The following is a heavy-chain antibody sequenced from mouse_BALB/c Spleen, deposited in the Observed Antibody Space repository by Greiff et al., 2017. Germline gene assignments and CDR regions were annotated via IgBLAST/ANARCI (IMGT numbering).Heavy chain of an antibody. J-gene: IGHJ3*01. CDR3: ASWGNSRFAY. CDR2: ISSGSSTI. CDR1: GFTFSSFG. Sequence: EVQLQQSGGGLVQPGGSRKLSCAASGFTFSSFGMHWVRQAPEKGLEWVAYISSGSSTIYYADTVKGRFTISRDNPKNTLFLQMTSLRSEDTAMYYCASWGNSRFAYWGQGTLVTVSA. D-gene: IGHD2-1*01. V-gene: IGHV5-17*02.